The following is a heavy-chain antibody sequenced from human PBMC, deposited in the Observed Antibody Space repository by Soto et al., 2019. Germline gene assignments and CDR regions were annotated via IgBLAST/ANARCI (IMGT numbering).Heavy chain of an antibody. CDR1: GFTFSNDW. Sequence: GGSLRLSCAASGFTFSNDWMSWLRQTPGKGLEWLAYINPDGSDRKYVDSMKGRFTISKDNAKKSLYLEINSLRAEDTAVYYCSRYAGRSGGYWGQGTLVTVSS. CDR3: SRYAGRSGGY. V-gene: IGHV3-7*01. J-gene: IGHJ4*02. CDR2: INPDGSDR. D-gene: IGHD6-19*01.